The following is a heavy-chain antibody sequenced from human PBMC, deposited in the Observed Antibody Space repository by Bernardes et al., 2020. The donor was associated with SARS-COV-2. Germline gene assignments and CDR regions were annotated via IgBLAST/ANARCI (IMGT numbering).Heavy chain of an antibody. CDR3: TRDPYYDDSVYYRSDSIDAFDI. V-gene: IGHV3-33*01. D-gene: IGHD3-22*01. Sequence: GGSLRLSCAASGFSFSSYGMHWVRQAPGKGLEWVAVIWHDGSNKYYTDSVKGRFTISRDDSKNTLYLQMNSLRAEDTAVYYCTRDPYYDDSVYYRSDSIDAFDIWGQGTMVTVSS. CDR2: IWHDGSNK. J-gene: IGHJ3*02. CDR1: GFSFSSYG.